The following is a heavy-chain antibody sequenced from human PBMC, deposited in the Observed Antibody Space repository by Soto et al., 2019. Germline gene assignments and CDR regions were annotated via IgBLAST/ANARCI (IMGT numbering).Heavy chain of an antibody. Sequence: SETLSLTCTVSGAFLNNFFWSWIRQTPGKGLEWIGYVSQGGAAAYLAEGGTTGYNPSLESRATISLDLPKNQFSLRLTSVTAADTAVYYCAKYGAVALDLVDYWGKGTLVTVSS. D-gene: IGHD5-12*01. CDR3: AKYGAVALDLVDY. CDR2: VSQGGAAAYLAEGGTT. CDR1: GAFLNNFF. V-gene: IGHV4-59*01. J-gene: IGHJ4*02.